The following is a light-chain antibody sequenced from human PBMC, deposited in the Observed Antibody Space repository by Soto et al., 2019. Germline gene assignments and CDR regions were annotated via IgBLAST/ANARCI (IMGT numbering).Light chain of an antibody. J-gene: IGKJ1*01. CDR3: QQGYNTFWT. V-gene: IGKV1-39*01. Sequence: DIQMTQSPSPLSAFVGDSVTVTCRASQPIGTSLHWYQQRAGTAPKVLISAATKLQSGVPSRFSGRGSGTDFTLTISNLQPEDSATYFCQQGYNTFWTFGRGTKVDIK. CDR2: AAT. CDR1: QPIGTS.